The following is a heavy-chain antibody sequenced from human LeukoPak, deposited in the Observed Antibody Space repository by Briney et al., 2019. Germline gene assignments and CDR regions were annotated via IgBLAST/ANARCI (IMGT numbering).Heavy chain of an antibody. V-gene: IGHV1-46*01. D-gene: IGHD5-18*01. CDR1: GYTFTNYY. J-gene: IGHJ4*02. CDR3: ARDLVDTAMPYGILYFDY. CDR2: FNPSGGST. Sequence: GASVKVSCKASGYTFTNYYMHWVRQAPGQGLEWMGVFNPSGGSTSYAQKFQGRVTMTRDTSTSTVYMELNSLRSEDAAVYYCARDLVDTAMPYGILYFDYWGQGTLVTVSS.